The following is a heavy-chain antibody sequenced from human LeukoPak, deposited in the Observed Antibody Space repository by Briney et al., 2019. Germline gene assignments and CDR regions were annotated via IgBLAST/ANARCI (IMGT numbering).Heavy chain of an antibody. J-gene: IGHJ3*02. CDR2: IYYSGST. Sequence: KSSETLSLTCTVSGGSISSSSYYWGWIRQPPGKGLAWIGSIYYSGSTYYNPSLKSRVTISVDTSKNQFSLKLSSVTAADTAVYYCARQGGGRYPDAFDIWGQGTMVTVSS. CDR3: ARQGGGRYPDAFDI. D-gene: IGHD6-19*01. V-gene: IGHV4-39*01. CDR1: GGSISSSSYY.